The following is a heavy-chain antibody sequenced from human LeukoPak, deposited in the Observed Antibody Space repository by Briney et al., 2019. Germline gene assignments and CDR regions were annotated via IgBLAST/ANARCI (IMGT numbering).Heavy chain of an antibody. V-gene: IGHV3-48*01. CDR1: GFTFSNYS. CDR3: ARAKRNAFDI. CDR2: ISRSSSII. J-gene: IGHJ3*02. Sequence: PGGSLRLSCAASGFTFSNYSMNWVRQAPGKGLEWVSYISRSSSIIYYADSVKGRFTISRDNAKNSLYLQMNSLRAKDTAVYYCARAKRNAFDIWGQGTMVTVSS.